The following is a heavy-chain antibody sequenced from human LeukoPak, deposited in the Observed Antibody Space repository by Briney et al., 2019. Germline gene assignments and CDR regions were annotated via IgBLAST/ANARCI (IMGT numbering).Heavy chain of an antibody. J-gene: IGHJ3*02. D-gene: IGHD5-18*01. Sequence: GGSLRLSCAASGFTFSSYAMHWVRQAPGKGLEWVAAISYDGSNKYSAGSVKGRFTISRGHSKNTLYLQMNSLRADDTAVYYCAGVDAAMPDAFDIWGQGTTVTVSS. V-gene: IGHV3-30*04. CDR3: AGVDAAMPDAFDI. CDR1: GFTFSSYA. CDR2: ISYDGSNK.